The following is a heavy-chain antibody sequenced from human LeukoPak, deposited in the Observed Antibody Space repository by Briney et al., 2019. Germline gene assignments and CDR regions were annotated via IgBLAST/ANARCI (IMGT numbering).Heavy chain of an antibody. CDR2: VNSDGSST. CDR1: GFTFSSYW. V-gene: IGHV3-74*01. CDR3: AKSGYYAANYFDY. Sequence: GGSLRLSCAASGFTFSSYWMHWVRQAPGKGLVWVSRVNSDGSSTTYADSVKGRFTISRDNSKNTLYLQMNSLRAEDTAVYYCAKSGYYAANYFDYWGQGTLVTVSS. J-gene: IGHJ4*02. D-gene: IGHD3-22*01.